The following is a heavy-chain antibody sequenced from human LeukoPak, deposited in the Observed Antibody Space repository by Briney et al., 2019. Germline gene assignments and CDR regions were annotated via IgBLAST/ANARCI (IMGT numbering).Heavy chain of an antibody. CDR2: IRYDGSNK. D-gene: IGHD2/OR15-2a*01. V-gene: IGHV3-30*02. CDR3: PEGSFYCNGNSCPQYYYYMDV. CDR1: GSTSSRHG. Sequence: GGSLRLSCAASGSTSSRHGSHWGRQAPGKGLEWVAFIRYDGSNKYYADSVKGRFTITREDSKHTLHLQMNSLRVEDTAVNYCPEGSFYCNGNSCPQYYYYMDVWGEGTTVTVSS. J-gene: IGHJ6*03.